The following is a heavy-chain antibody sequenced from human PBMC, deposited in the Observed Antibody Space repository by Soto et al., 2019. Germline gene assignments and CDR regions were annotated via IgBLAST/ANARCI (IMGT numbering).Heavy chain of an antibody. CDR2: ILHSGST. CDR3: VRGGIAGHWFDP. CDR1: LAFINSGGFY. J-gene: IGHJ5*02. Sequence: QVQLQESGPGLVKPTQTLSLTCSVSLAFINSGGFYYSWIRQPPGKGLEWLGYILHSGSTLYNPSLRGRLTLSADTSRNQLSLYLTSVTAADTAVYYCVRGGIAGHWFDPWGQGILVTVSS. V-gene: IGHV4-31*03. D-gene: IGHD2-15*01.